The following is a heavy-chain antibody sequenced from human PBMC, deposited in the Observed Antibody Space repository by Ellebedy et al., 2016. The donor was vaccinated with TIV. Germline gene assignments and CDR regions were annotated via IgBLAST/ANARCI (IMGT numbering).Heavy chain of an antibody. Sequence: AASVKVSCKASGYTFTGYYMHWVRQAPGQGLEWMGWNNPNSGGTNYAQKFQGWVTITRDTSISPAYMELSRLRSDDTAVYYCARARSMYSSGWRLFDYWGQGTLVTVSS. J-gene: IGHJ4*02. V-gene: IGHV1-2*04. D-gene: IGHD6-19*01. CDR1: GYTFTGYY. CDR2: NNPNSGGT. CDR3: ARARSMYSSGWRLFDY.